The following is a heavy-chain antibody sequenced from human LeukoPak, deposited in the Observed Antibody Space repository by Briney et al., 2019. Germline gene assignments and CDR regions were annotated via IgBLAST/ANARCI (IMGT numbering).Heavy chain of an antibody. CDR2: IYTSGST. D-gene: IGHD5-12*01. J-gene: IGHJ4*02. CDR1: GGSISSGSYY. Sequence: SETLSLTCTVSGGSISSGSYYWSWIRQPAGKGLEWIGRIYTSGSTNYNPSLKSRVTISVDTSKNQFSLKLSSVTAADTAVYYCARERGGYSYFDYWGQGILVTVSS. V-gene: IGHV4-61*02. CDR3: ARERGGYSYFDY.